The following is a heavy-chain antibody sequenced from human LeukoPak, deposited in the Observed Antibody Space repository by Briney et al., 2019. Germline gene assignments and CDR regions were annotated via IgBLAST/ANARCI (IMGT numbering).Heavy chain of an antibody. CDR3: ARDFTFYDSSGYTNDAFDI. CDR2: ISSSSTYI. V-gene: IGHV3-21*01. J-gene: IGHJ3*02. CDR1: GFTFSAYT. Sequence: GGSLRLSCAASGFTFSAYTMTWVRQTPGVGLEWVSSISSSSTYIYYADSVKGRFTISRDNTKNSLHLQMNSLRAEDTAVYYCARDFTFYDSSGYTNDAFDIWGQGTMVTVSS. D-gene: IGHD3-22*01.